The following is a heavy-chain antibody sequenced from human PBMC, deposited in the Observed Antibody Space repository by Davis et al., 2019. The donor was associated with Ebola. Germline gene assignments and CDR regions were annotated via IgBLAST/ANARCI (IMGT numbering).Heavy chain of an antibody. CDR2: IYTGGST. CDR3: VRPYNYAWFDP. Sequence: GESLKISCAASEFTFRRYAMSWVRQAPGKGPEWVSVIYTGGSTDYSDSVKGRFTISIDDSANKMYLQMTNLRLEDTALYYCVRPYNYAWFDPWGQGTLVTVSS. V-gene: IGHV3-53*05. CDR1: EFTFRRYA. D-gene: IGHD5-24*01. J-gene: IGHJ5*02.